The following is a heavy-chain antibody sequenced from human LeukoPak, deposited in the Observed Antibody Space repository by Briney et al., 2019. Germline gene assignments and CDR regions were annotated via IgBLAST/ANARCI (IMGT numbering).Heavy chain of an antibody. V-gene: IGHV3-23*01. CDR2: ISGSGGST. CDR3: AKEGDPIEYYYDSSGYYVRYFDY. D-gene: IGHD3-22*01. Sequence: GSLRLSCAASGFTFSSYAMSWVRQAPGKGLEWVSAISGSGGSTYYADSVKGRFTISRDNSKNTLYLQMNSLRAEDTAVYYCAKEGDPIEYYYDSSGYYVRYFDYWGQGTLVTVSS. CDR1: GFTFSSYA. J-gene: IGHJ4*02.